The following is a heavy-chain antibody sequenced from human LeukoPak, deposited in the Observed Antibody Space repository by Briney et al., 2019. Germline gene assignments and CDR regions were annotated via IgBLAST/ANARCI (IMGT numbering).Heavy chain of an antibody. CDR1: GFTFSSYD. Sequence: PGGSLRLSCAASGFTFSSYDMHWVRQATRKGLEWVSAIGTAGAPYYPGFVKGRFTISRENAKNSLYLQMNSLRAGDRAVYYCARGAACEQHQPLPYGMDVWVQGTTVTVSS. J-gene: IGHJ6*02. D-gene: IGHD6-13*01. CDR3: ARGAACEQHQPLPYGMDV. CDR2: IGTAGAP. V-gene: IGHV3-13*05.